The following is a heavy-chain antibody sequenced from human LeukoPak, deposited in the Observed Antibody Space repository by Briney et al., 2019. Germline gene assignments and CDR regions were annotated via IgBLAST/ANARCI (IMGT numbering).Heavy chain of an antibody. D-gene: IGHD6-19*01. CDR1: GGTISSYY. CDR3: ARGGLSSGWYG. V-gene: IGHV4-59*01. Sequence: PSGTLSLTCTVSGGTISSYYWSWIRQPPGKGLEWIGYSFFSGSTNYNPPLQSRVTISLDTSKNQFSLRLNSVTAADTALYYCARGGLSSGWYGWGQGTLVTVSS. J-gene: IGHJ4*02. CDR2: SFFSGST.